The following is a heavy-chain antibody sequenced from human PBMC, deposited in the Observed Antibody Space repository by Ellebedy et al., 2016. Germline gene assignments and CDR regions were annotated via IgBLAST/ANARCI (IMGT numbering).Heavy chain of an antibody. CDR1: GFTVSSNS. Sequence: GESLKISCAASGFTVSSNSMSWVRQAPGKGLEWVSVIYSATSTFYADSVKGRFTISRDTSKNTLYLQMNSLRAEDTAVYYCARDSAAAGTEWFDSWGQGTLVTVSS. CDR3: ARDSAAAGTEWFDS. V-gene: IGHV3-66*01. D-gene: IGHD6-13*01. CDR2: IYSATST. J-gene: IGHJ5*01.